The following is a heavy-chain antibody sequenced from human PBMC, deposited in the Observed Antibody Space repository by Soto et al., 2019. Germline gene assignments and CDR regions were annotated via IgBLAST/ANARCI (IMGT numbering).Heavy chain of an antibody. CDR1: GYTYPSYW. CDR2: IYPEDSDT. CDR3: ARRILLWSVRDAFDI. Sequence: GESLKTSCKGFGYTYPSYWIGWVRQMPGKGLEWMGIIYPEDSDTRYSPSFQGQVTISADKSISTAYLQWSSLKASDTAMYYCARRILLWSVRDAFDIWGQGTMVTVSS. J-gene: IGHJ3*02. D-gene: IGHD3-10*01. V-gene: IGHV5-51*01.